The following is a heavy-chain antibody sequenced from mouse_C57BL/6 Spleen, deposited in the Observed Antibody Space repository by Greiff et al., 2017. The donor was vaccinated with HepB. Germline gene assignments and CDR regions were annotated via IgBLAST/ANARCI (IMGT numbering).Heavy chain of an antibody. CDR1: GFTFSSYA. D-gene: IGHD1-1*01. Sequence: EVKLLESGEGLVKPGGSLKLSCAASGFTFSSYAMSWVRQTPEKRLEWVAYISSGGDYIYYADTVKGRFTISRDNARNTLYLQMSSLKSEDTAMYYCTRGNYGSSYWGQGTTLTVYS. CDR2: ISSGGDYI. V-gene: IGHV5-9-1*02. CDR3: TRGNYGSSY. J-gene: IGHJ2*01.